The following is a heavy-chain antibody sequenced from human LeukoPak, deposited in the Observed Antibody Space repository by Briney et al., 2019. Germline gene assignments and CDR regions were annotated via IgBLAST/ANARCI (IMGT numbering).Heavy chain of an antibody. V-gene: IGHV1-8*01. CDR2: VNPNSGDT. CDR1: GYTFTSYN. Sequence: ASVKVSCKASGYTFTSYNVNWVRQATGQGLELVGWVNPNSGDTVYAQKFRGRVTMTRDTSISTAYMELGSLRSEDTAVYYCARAVGAPRHFDYWGQGTLVTVSS. CDR3: ARAVGAPRHFDY. D-gene: IGHD1-26*01. J-gene: IGHJ4*02.